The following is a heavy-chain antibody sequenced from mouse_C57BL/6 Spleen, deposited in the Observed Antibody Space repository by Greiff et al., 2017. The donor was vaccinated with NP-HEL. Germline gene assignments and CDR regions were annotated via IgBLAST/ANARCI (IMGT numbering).Heavy chain of an antibody. CDR3: AREETLYYGYDSYYFDY. J-gene: IGHJ2*01. CDR2: IYPRDGST. CDR1: GYTFTDHT. D-gene: IGHD2-2*01. Sequence: VQLQQSDAELVKPGASVKISCKVSGYTFTDHTIHWMKQRPEQGLEWIGYIYPRDGSTTYNEKFKGKVTLTADKSSSTAYMQLNSLTSEDSAVYFCAREETLYYGYDSYYFDYWGQGTTLTVSS. V-gene: IGHV1-78*01.